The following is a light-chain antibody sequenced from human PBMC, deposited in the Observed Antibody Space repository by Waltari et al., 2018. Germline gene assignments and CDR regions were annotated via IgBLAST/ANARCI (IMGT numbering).Light chain of an antibody. CDR1: QSVSSY. J-gene: IGKJ1*01. CDR3: QQRSSWPL. Sequence: ESVLTQSPATLSLSPGERATLSCRASQSVSSYLAWYQQKPGQAPRLLIYDASNRATGIPARFSGSGSGTDVTLTISSLEPEDFAVYYCQQRSSWPLFGQGTKVEIK. CDR2: DAS. V-gene: IGKV3-11*01.